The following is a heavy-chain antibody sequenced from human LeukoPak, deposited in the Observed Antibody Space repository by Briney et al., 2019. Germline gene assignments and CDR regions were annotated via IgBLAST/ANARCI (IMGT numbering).Heavy chain of an antibody. V-gene: IGHV4-4*07. Sequence: SETLSLTCTVSGGSLSSYYWSWIRQPAGKGLEWIGRIYTSGSTNYNPSLKSRVTMSVDTSKNQFSLTLSSVTAADPAGYYCARDLMIVVAYDAFDIWGQGTMVTVSS. J-gene: IGHJ3*02. CDR2: IYTSGST. CDR1: GGSLSSYY. CDR3: ARDLMIVVAYDAFDI. D-gene: IGHD3-22*01.